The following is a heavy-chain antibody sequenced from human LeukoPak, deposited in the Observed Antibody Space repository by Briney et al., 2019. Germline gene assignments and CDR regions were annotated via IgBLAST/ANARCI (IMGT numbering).Heavy chain of an antibody. Sequence: GGSLRLSCAASGFTFSSYWMTWVRQAPGKGLEWVGRIRRKTDGGTTDYAASVKGRFAISRDDSKNTLYLQMDSLKTEDTAVYYCIAVAGTHVYWGQGTLVTVSS. CDR1: GFTFSSYW. D-gene: IGHD6-19*01. J-gene: IGHJ4*02. V-gene: IGHV3-15*01. CDR2: IRRKTDGGTT. CDR3: IAVAGTHVY.